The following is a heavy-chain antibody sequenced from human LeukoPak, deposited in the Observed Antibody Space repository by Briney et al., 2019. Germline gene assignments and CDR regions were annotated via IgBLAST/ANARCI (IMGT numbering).Heavy chain of an antibody. Sequence: PGRSLRLSCATSGFSFSIYAIHWVRQAPGKGLEWVAVMSFDGRNKYYADSVKGRFTLSRDNSKNMLFLQMSNLRPEDTAVYYCARGGALTYSSGLDYWGLGTLVTVSS. CDR2: MSFDGRNK. CDR3: ARGGALTYSSGLDY. J-gene: IGHJ4*02. V-gene: IGHV3-30*04. CDR1: GFSFSIYA. D-gene: IGHD6-19*01.